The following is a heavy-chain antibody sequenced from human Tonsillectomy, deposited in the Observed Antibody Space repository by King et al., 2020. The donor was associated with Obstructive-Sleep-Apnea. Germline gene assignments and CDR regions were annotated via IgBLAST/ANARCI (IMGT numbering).Heavy chain of an antibody. CDR1: GASINNYF. D-gene: IGHD7-27*01. Sequence: VQLQESGPGLVKPSETLSLTCTVSGASINNYFWSWIRQSPGKGLEWIGYVYSTGSTNYNPSLKSRVTISVDTSETQFSLNLNSVTAADTAVYFCARSGDGAYWYYDLWGRGTLVTVSS. V-gene: IGHV4-59*08. CDR2: VYSTGST. J-gene: IGHJ2*01. CDR3: ARSGDGAYWYYDL.